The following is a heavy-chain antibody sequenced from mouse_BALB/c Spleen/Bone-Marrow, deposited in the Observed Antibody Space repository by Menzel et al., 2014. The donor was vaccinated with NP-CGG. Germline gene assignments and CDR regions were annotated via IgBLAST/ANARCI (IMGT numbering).Heavy chain of an antibody. J-gene: IGHJ4*01. CDR3: ARWAIADALDY. Sequence: VQLVESGAELVRPGSSVKISCKASGYTFSGYWMNWVKQRPGQGLEWIGQIYPGDGDTNYNENLRGKATLTADKSSSTVYMQLSSLTSEDFAVYFCARWAIADALDYWGQGTSVTVSS. CDR2: IYPGDGDT. CDR1: GYTFSGYW. V-gene: IGHV1-80*01.